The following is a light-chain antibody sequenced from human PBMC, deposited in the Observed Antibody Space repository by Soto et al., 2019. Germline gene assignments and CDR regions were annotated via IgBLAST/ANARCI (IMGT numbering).Light chain of an antibody. Sequence: DIQMTQSPSTLSGSVGDRVTITCRASQTNSSWLAWHHQKPGKAPKLLIYKASTLKSGVPSRFSGSGSGTEFTLTISSLQPDDFATYYCQHYNSYSEAFGQGTKV. V-gene: IGKV1-5*03. J-gene: IGKJ1*01. CDR1: QTNSSW. CDR2: KAS. CDR3: QHYNSYSEA.